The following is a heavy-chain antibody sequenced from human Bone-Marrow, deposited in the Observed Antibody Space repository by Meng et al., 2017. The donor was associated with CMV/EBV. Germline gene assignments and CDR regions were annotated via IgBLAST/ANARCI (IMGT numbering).Heavy chain of an antibody. D-gene: IGHD2-2*03. CDR2: IYYSGST. V-gene: IGHV4-61*01. Sequence: SETLSRSRTVSGGSVSSGSHNWSWIRQPPGKGLEWIGYIYYSGSTNYNPSLKSRVTIAVDTSKNQFSLKLSSVTAADTAVYYCARVGYCSSTSCYKDIVATIKYYFDYWGQGTLVTVSS. CDR3: ARVGYCSSTSCYKDIVATIKYYFDY. J-gene: IGHJ4*02. CDR1: GGSVSSGSHN.